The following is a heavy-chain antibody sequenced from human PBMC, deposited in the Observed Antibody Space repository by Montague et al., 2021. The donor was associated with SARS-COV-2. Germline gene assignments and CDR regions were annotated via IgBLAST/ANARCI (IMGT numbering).Heavy chain of an antibody. J-gene: IGHJ3*02. CDR2: IYYSGST. CDR1: GGSIISGGYY. Sequence: TLSLTCTVSGGSIISGGYYWSWIRQHPGKGLEWIGYIYYSGSTYCNPSLKSRVTISLDTSKNQCSLKLSSVTAADTAVYYCAREFNKEYTGAFDIWGQGTMVTVSS. D-gene: IGHD1-14*01. V-gene: IGHV4-31*03. CDR3: AREFNKEYTGAFDI.